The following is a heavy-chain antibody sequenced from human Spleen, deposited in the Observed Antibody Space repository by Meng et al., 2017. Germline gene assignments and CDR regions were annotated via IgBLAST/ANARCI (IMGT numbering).Heavy chain of an antibody. Sequence: KVSCKGSGYSFSSFWIGWVRQKPGKGLEWMGIIYPRDSDTRYSPSFQGQVTISTDNSINTAYLQWNSLKASDTAMYYCATRGGSLNYFDYCGQGTLATVSS. D-gene: IGHD1-26*01. CDR1: GYSFSSFW. J-gene: IGHJ4*02. CDR3: ATRGGSLNYFDY. CDR2: IYPRDSDT. V-gene: IGHV5-51*01.